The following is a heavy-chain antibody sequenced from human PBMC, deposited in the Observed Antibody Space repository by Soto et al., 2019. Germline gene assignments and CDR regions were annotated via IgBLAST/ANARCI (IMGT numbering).Heavy chain of an antibody. Sequence: GGSLRLSCAASGSTFSTYNMNWVRQAPGKGLEWVSSISGSSSFMEYADSVTGRFTISRDNAKNSLYLQMNSLRAEDTAVYYCARDRGTALAGTKDWGQGTLVTVSS. CDR2: ISGSSSFM. V-gene: IGHV3-21*01. D-gene: IGHD6-19*01. CDR3: ARDRGTALAGTKD. J-gene: IGHJ4*02. CDR1: GSTFSTYN.